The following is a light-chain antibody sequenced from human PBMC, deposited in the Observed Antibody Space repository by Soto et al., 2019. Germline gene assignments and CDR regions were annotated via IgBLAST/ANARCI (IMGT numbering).Light chain of an antibody. J-gene: IGLJ1*01. CDR3: QSYDSSLSGSYV. V-gene: IGLV1-40*01. CDR1: SSNIGAGYD. CDR2: GNS. Sequence: QSVLTQPPSVSGAPGQTVSIPCSGSSSNIGAGYDVHWYQQLPGTVPKLVIYGNSNRPSGVPDRFSGSKSGTSASLAITGLQAEDEADYYCQSYDSSLSGSYVFGTGTKLTVL.